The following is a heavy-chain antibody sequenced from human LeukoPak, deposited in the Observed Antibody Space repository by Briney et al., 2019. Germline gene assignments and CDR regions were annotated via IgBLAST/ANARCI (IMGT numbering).Heavy chain of an antibody. V-gene: IGHV3-15*01. CDR2: IKSKTDDGTT. J-gene: IGHJ4*02. CDR3: TTVRERLFDY. Sequence: GGSLRLSCAASGFTFSNAWMSWVRQAPGKGLEWVGRIKSKTDDGTTDYAAPVKGRFTISRDDSKNTLYLQMNSLKTEDTAVYYCTTVRERLFDYWGQGTLVTVSS. CDR1: GFTFSNAW. D-gene: IGHD1-1*01.